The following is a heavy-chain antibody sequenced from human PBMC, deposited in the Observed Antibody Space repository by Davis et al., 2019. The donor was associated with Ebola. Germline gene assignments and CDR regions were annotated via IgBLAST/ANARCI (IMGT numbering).Heavy chain of an antibody. J-gene: IGHJ4*02. CDR2: MYYSGGT. Sequence: SETLSLTCTLSGGSISGYYLTWIRQPPGKGLEWIGYMYYSGGTNYNPSLKSRVTISADTSKNQVALKLSSVTAADTAVYYCLVSNWFRGAVSWGQGTLVTVSS. V-gene: IGHV4-59*12. CDR3: LVSNWFRGAVS. CDR1: GGSISGYY. D-gene: IGHD6-13*01.